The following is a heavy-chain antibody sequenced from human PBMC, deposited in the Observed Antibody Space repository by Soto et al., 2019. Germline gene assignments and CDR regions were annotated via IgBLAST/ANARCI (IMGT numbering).Heavy chain of an antibody. CDR1: GCSISSYY. D-gene: IGHD3-3*01. Sequence: PSETLSLTCTVSGCSISSYYWSWIRQPPGKGLEWIGYIYYSGSTNYNPSLKSRVTISVDTSKNQFSLKLSSVTAADTAVYYCARGSNDFWSGYYYYYYGMDVWGQGTTVTVSS. CDR3: ARGSNDFWSGYYYYYYGMDV. J-gene: IGHJ6*02. V-gene: IGHV4-59*01. CDR2: IYYSGST.